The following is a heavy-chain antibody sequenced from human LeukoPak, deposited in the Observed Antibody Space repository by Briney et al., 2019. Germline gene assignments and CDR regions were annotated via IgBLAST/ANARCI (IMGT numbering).Heavy chain of an antibody. D-gene: IGHD5-18*01. J-gene: IGHJ4*02. CDR1: GGSFSGYY. Sequence: SETLSLTCAVYGGSFSGYYWSWIRQPPGKGLEWIGEINHSGSTNYNPSLKSRVTISVDTSKNQFSLKLSSVTAADTAVYYCARRANTAPPWYLDYWGQGTLVTVSS. V-gene: IGHV4-34*01. CDR2: INHSGST. CDR3: ARRANTAPPWYLDY.